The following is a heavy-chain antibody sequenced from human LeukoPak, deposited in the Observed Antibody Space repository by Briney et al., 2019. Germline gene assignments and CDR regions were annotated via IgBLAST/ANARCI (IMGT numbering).Heavy chain of an antibody. CDR3: QRGLWNTEDNGGYNGDFDS. Sequence: TSRISRVRQAPGQGLEWMGWIGTYGGDTYYAQKFQGRITVTTNTYTSTGYMELRNLRTDNRAVYDWQRGLWNTEDNGGYNGDFDSWGQGTLVTVSS. D-gene: IGHD3-10*01. V-gene: IGHV1-18*01. CDR1: TSR. J-gene: IGHJ5*01. CDR2: IGTYGGDT.